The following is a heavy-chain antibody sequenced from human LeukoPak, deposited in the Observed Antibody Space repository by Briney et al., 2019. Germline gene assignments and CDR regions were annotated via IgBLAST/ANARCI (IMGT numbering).Heavy chain of an antibody. CDR2: IYHSGST. J-gene: IGHJ4*02. CDR3: FQGYSYDLFDY. CDR1: GGSFSGYY. Sequence: SETLSLTCAVYGGSFSGYYWSWIRQPPGKGLEWIGEIYHSGSTNYNPSLKSRVTISVDTSKNQFSLKLSSVTAADTAVYYCFQGYSYDLFDYWGQGTLVTVSS. V-gene: IGHV4-34*01. D-gene: IGHD5-18*01.